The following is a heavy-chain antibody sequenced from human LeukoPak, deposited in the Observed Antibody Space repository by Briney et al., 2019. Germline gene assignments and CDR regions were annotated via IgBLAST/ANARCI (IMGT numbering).Heavy chain of an antibody. J-gene: IGHJ4*02. CDR1: GFTFSSYG. CDR2: ISYDGSNK. V-gene: IGHV3-30*18. D-gene: IGHD4-17*01. CDR3: AKDYGDYEPIDY. Sequence: GRSLRLSCAASGFTFSSYGMHWVRQAPGKGLEWVAVISYDGSNKYYADSVKGRFTISRDNSKNTLYLQMNSLRAEDTAVYYCAKDYGDYEPIDYWGQGTLVTVSS.